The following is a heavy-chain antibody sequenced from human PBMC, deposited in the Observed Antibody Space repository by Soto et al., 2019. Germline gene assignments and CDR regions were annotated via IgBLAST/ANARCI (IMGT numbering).Heavy chain of an antibody. CDR3: ATDPNWILHNDAFDL. V-gene: IGHV1-24*01. CDR2: FDPENIET. Sequence: GASVKVSCKVFGYILSELSMFWVRQRPGKGLEWMGGFDPENIETVYAQKFQGRVTMTEDTSTDTAYMELSSLRSEDTAVYYCATDPNWILHNDAFDLWGQGTTVTVSS. D-gene: IGHD1-20*01. CDR1: GYILSELS. J-gene: IGHJ3*01.